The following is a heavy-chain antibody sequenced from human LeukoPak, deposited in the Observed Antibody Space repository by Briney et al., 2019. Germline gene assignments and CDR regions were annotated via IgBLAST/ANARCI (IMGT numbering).Heavy chain of an antibody. CDR2: ISYDGSNK. CDR3: AKDPSGSYLRGYFDY. J-gene: IGHJ4*02. CDR1: GFTFSSYG. Sequence: PGGSRRLSCAASGFTFSSYGMHWVRQAPGKGLEWVAVISYDGSNKYYADSVKGRFTISRDNSKNTLYLQMNSLRAEDTAVYYCAKDPSGSYLRGYFDYWGQGTLVTVSS. D-gene: IGHD1-26*01. V-gene: IGHV3-30*18.